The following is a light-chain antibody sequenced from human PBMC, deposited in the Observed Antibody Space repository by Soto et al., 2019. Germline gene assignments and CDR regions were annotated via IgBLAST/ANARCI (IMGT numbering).Light chain of an antibody. CDR3: QQRSNWPPLT. V-gene: IGKV3D-20*02. Sequence: EIVLTQSPGTLSLSPGERATLSCRASQSITSNYLSWYQQKPGQAPRLLIYDASNRATGIPVRFSGSGSGTDFTLTISSLEPEDFAVYYCQQRSNWPPLTFGGGTKVDI. CDR1: QSITSNY. J-gene: IGKJ4*01. CDR2: DAS.